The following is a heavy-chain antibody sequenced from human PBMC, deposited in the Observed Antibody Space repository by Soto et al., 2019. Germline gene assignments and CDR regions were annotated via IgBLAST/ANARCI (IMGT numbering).Heavy chain of an antibody. D-gene: IGHD2-21*02. J-gene: IGHJ6*02. V-gene: IGHV1-2*04. Sequence: ASVKVSCKASGYTFTGYYMHWVRQAPGQGLEWMGWINPNSGGTNYAQKFQGWVTMTRDTSISTAYMELSRLRSDDTAVYYCALPGGTFCGGDCSYYYYYAMDVWGQGTTVTVSS. CDR1: GYTFTGYY. CDR2: INPNSGGT. CDR3: ALPGGTFCGGDCSYYYYYAMDV.